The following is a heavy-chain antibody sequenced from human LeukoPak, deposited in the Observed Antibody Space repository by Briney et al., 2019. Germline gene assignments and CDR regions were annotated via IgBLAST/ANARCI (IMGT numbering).Heavy chain of an antibody. J-gene: IGHJ6*02. CDR2: INHSGSN. CDR1: GGFFSGYY. Sequence: SETLSLTCAVYGGFFSGYYWSWVRQPPGKGLEWIGEINHSGSNNYNPSLKSRVTISVDTPNNQFSLKLTSETAADPAVYYCARLRFPRYASGSYYSPYYYGMDVWGQGTTVTVSS. V-gene: IGHV4-34*01. D-gene: IGHD3-10*01. CDR3: ARLRFPRYASGSYYSPYYYGMDV.